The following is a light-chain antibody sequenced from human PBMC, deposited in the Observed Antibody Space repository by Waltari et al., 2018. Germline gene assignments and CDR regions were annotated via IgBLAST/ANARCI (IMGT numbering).Light chain of an antibody. J-gene: IGKJ1*01. CDR2: WAS. CDR1: QSLLYSYTNENY. CDR3: QQYYSTPVT. Sequence: DIVMTQSPDSLTVTLGERATINCKSTQSLLYSYTNENYLAWYQQKPGQSPKLLIYWASTRDSGVPDRFSGSGSGTDFTLTISSLQAEDVAVYYCQQYYSTPVTFGQGTKVEMK. V-gene: IGKV4-1*01.